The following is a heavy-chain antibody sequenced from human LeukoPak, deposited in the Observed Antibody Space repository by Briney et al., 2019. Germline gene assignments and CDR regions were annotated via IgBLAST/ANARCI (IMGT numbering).Heavy chain of an antibody. CDR2: INHSGST. CDR3: ARGAAYYYGSGRKYNWFDP. CDR1: GGSFSGYY. V-gene: IGHV4-34*01. J-gene: IGHJ5*02. Sequence: SETLSLTCAVYGGSFSGYYWSWVRQPPGKGLEWIGEINHSGSTNYNPSLKSRVTISVGTSKNQFSLKLSPVTAADTAVDFCARGAAYYYGSGRKYNWFDPWGQGTLVTVSS. D-gene: IGHD3-10*01.